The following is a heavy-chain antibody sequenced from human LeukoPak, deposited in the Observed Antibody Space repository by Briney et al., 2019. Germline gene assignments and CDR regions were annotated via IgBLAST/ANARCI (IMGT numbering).Heavy chain of an antibody. D-gene: IGHD5-12*01. J-gene: IGHJ6*02. CDR3: VRDLVATIDHYYYGMDV. CDR2: IYNSVRT. CDR1: GGSVSSGSYY. Sequence: SETLSLTCIVSGGSVSSGSYYWSWIRQPPGKGLEWIGSIYNSVRTNYNPSLKSRVTISVDTSKNQLSLKLSSVTAADTAVYFCVRDLVATIDHYYYGMDVWGQGTTVTVSS. V-gene: IGHV4-61*01.